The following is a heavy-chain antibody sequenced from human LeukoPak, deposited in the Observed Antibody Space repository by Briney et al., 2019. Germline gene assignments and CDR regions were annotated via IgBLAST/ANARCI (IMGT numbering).Heavy chain of an antibody. V-gene: IGHV1-69*05. CDR1: GGTFNRYA. J-gene: IGHJ5*02. CDR3: ASGKYGLRSWFDP. Sequence: SVKVSCKASGGTFNRYAATWVRQAPGQGLEWLGGIIPIFGTANYAQKFQGRVTITTDESTNTAYMELTSLTSEDTAVYYCASGKYGLRSWFDPWGQGTLVTVSP. D-gene: IGHD4-17*01. CDR2: IIPIFGTA.